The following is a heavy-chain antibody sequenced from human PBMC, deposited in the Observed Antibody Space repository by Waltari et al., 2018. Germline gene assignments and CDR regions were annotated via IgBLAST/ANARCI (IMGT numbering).Heavy chain of an antibody. V-gene: IGHV4-34*01. J-gene: IGHJ6*02. CDR2: INHSGST. D-gene: IGHD1-1*01. Sequence: QVQLQQWGAGLLKPSETLSLTCAVYGGSFSGYYWSWIRQPPGKGLEWIGEINHSGSTNYNPSLKSRVTISVDTSKNQFSLKLSSVTAADTAVYYCARVSRRTYRSPVPGRHYYYGMDVWGQGTTVTVSS. CDR3: ARVSRRTYRSPVPGRHYYYGMDV. CDR1: GGSFSGYY.